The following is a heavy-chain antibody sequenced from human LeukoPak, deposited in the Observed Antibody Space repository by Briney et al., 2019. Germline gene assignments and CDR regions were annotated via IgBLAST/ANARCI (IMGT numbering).Heavy chain of an antibody. D-gene: IGHD5-18*01. CDR1: GYTFTSYY. CDR3: ARGVHNYGNFDF. J-gene: IGHJ4*02. Sequence: ASVKVACKASGYTFTSYYMHWVRPAPGQGLEWMGVINPSGGSTNYAQKFQDRVTMTRDTSTSTVYMELRSLRSEDTAVYSCARGVHNYGNFDFWGQGTLVTVSS. CDR2: INPSGGST. V-gene: IGHV1-46*01.